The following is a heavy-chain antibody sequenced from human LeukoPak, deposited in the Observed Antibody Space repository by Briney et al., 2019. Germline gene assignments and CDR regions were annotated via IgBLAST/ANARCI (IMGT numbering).Heavy chain of an antibody. V-gene: IGHV4-34*01. CDR2: INHSGST. CDR3: ARGFPTTYRPEGPYCSSTSCYPYFDY. Sequence: PSETLSLTCAVYGGSFSGYYWSWIRQPPGKGLEWIGEINHSGSTNYNPSLKSRVTISVDTSKNQFSLKLSSVTAADTAVYYCARGFPTTYRPEGPYCSSTSCYPYFDYWGQGTLVTVSS. CDR1: GGSFSGYY. D-gene: IGHD2-2*01. J-gene: IGHJ4*02.